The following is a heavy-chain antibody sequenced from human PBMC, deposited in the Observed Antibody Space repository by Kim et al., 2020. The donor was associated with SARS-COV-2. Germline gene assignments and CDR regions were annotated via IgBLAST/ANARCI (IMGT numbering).Heavy chain of an antibody. CDR3: ARAQRGGRGSGSYYNRPYYYYMDV. D-gene: IGHD3-10*01. CDR2: IWYDGSNK. Sequence: GGSLRLSCAASGFTFSSYGMLWVRQAPGKGLEWVAVIWYDGSNKYYADSVKGRFTISRDNSKNTLYLQMNSLRAEDTAVYYCARAQRGGRGSGSYYNRPYYYYMDVWGKGTTVTVSS. V-gene: IGHV3-33*01. CDR1: GFTFSSYG. J-gene: IGHJ6*03.